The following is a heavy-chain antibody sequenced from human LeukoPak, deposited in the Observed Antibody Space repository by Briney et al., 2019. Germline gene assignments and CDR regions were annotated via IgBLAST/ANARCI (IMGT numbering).Heavy chain of an antibody. J-gene: IGHJ4*02. D-gene: IGHD1-7*01. CDR3: VTGSSGTNLLVYFDS. CDR2: IWYDGRNK. CDR1: GLTLSHHG. Sequence: PGGSLRFSCTTSGLTLSHHGMHWVRQAPGRGLEWVAFIWYDGRNKNYADYVKGRFTLSRDNSKNMVYLQMNSLRVEDTAVYHCVTGSSGTNLLVYFDSWGQGTLVTVSS. V-gene: IGHV3-30*02.